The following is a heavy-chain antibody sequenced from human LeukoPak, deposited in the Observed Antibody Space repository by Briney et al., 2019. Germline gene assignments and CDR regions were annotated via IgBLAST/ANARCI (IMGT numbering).Heavy chain of an antibody. CDR1: GGSISSYY. D-gene: IGHD2-2*01. CDR3: ARGDIVVVPAASHYYYYYMDV. CDR2: IYYSGST. Sequence: SSETLSLTCTVSGGSISSYYWSWIRQPPGKGLEWIGYIYYSGSTNYNPSLKSRVTISVDTSKNQFSLKLSSVTAADTAVYYCARGDIVVVPAASHYYYYYMDVWGKGTTVTISS. V-gene: IGHV4-59*01. J-gene: IGHJ6*03.